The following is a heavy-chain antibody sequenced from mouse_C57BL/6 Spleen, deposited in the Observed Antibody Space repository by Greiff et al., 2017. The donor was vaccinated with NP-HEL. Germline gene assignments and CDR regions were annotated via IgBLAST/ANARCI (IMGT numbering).Heavy chain of an antibody. J-gene: IGHJ4*01. D-gene: IGHD2-4*01. V-gene: IGHV2-2*01. CDR1: GFSLTSYG. CDR3: ARKDDYDDGAMDY. Sequence: VQRVESGPGLVQPSQSLSITCTVSGFSLTSYGVHWVRQSPGKGLEWLGVIWSGGSTDYNAAFISRLSISKDNSKSQVFFKMNSLQADDTAIYYCARKDDYDDGAMDYWGQRTSVTVSS. CDR2: IWSGGST.